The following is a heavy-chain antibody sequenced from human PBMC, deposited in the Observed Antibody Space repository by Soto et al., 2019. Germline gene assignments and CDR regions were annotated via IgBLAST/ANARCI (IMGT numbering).Heavy chain of an antibody. Sequence: QVQLVQSGAEVKKPGASVKVSCETSGYTYTSYAIHWVRQAPGQRPEWMGWISAGNGNTKYSETFRDRVTITSDSSARTAYMDLASLTSEDTAVYYCARGEVWQLVARPLVDYWGQGTLVDVSS. CDR2: ISAGNGNT. CDR1: GYTYTSYA. CDR3: ARGEVWQLVARPLVDY. V-gene: IGHV1-3*01. D-gene: IGHD6-6*01. J-gene: IGHJ4*02.